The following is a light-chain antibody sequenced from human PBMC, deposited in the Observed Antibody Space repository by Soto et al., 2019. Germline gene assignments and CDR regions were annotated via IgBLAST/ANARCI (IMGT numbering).Light chain of an antibody. CDR2: AAT. CDR1: QDIRSW. CDR3: QQANSFTLT. J-gene: IGKJ4*01. V-gene: IGKV1-12*01. Sequence: DIQMTQSPSHVSASVGDRVYITCRASQDIRSWLAWYQQRPGKDPKLLIYAATILQSGVPSRFSGSGSGTAFTLTISKLQTEDFASYVCQQANSFTLTFGGGTKVDIK.